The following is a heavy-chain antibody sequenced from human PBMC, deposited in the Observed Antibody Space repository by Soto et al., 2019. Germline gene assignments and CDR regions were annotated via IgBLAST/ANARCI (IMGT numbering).Heavy chain of an antibody. V-gene: IGHV4-34*01. J-gene: IGHJ5*02. D-gene: IGHD3-3*01. CDR3: ARVRDWFDP. Sequence: SETLSLTCAVYGGSFSGYYWNWIRQPPGKGLEWIGEIDHSGYTNYNPSLKSRVTISVDTSKNQFSLGLTSVTAADTAVYYCARVRDWFDPWGQGTLVTVSS. CDR2: IDHSGYT. CDR1: GGSFSGYY.